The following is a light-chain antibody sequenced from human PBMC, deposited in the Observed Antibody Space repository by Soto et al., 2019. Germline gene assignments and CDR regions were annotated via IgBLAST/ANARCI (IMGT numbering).Light chain of an antibody. CDR1: QTISSW. CDR3: QHYTSYSEA. J-gene: IGKJ1*01. V-gene: IGKV1-5*03. Sequence: DIQMTQSPSTVSGSVGDRVTITCRASQTISSWLAWYQQKPVKAPKLLIYKASTLKSGVPSRFSGSGSGTEFTLTISSLQPDDFATYYCQHYTSYSEAFGQGTKVDIK. CDR2: KAS.